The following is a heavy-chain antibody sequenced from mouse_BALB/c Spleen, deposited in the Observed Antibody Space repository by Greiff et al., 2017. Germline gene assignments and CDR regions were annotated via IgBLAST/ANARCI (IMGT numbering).Heavy chain of an antibody. D-gene: IGHD2-3*01. J-gene: IGHJ3*01. CDR3: ARDGYSPWFAY. CDR1: GYSITSDYA. CDR2: ISYSGST. Sequence: EVQLQESGPGLVKPSQSLSLTCTVTGYSITSDYAWNWIRQFPGNKLEGMGYISYSGSTSYNPSLKSRISVTRDTSKNQFFLQLNSVTTEDTATYYCARDGYSPWFAYWGQGTLVTVSA. V-gene: IGHV3-2*02.